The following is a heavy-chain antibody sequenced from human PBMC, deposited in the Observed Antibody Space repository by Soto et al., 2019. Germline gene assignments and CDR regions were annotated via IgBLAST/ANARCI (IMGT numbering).Heavy chain of an antibody. D-gene: IGHD6-6*01. V-gene: IGHV3-23*01. CDR3: AKSIAARPNYYYGMDV. CDR2: ISGSGGST. CDR1: GFTFSSYA. Sequence: GGSLRLSCAASGFTFSSYAMSWVRQAPGKGLEWVSAISGSGGSTYYADSVKGRFTISRDNSKNTLYLQMNSLRAEDTAVYYCAKSIAARPNYYYGMDVWGQGTTVTVSS. J-gene: IGHJ6*02.